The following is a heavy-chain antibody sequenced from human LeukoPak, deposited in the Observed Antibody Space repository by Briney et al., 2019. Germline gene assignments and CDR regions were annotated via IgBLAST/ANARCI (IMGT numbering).Heavy chain of an antibody. D-gene: IGHD6-13*01. Sequence: SETLSLTCAVSGGPISNSGYYWAWIRQPPGKGLEYIGNIHYSDSALYNPSLQSRATILVDTSKNQFSLKLSSVTAADTAVYYCARRRAAAGPFDYWGQGTLVTVSS. CDR3: ARRRAAAGPFDY. V-gene: IGHV4-39*01. CDR1: GGPISNSGYY. J-gene: IGHJ4*02. CDR2: IHYSDSA.